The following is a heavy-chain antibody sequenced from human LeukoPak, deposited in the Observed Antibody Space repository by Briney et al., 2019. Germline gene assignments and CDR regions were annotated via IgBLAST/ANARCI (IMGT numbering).Heavy chain of an antibody. D-gene: IGHD6-19*01. CDR3: ARVEEQWLMGFDP. Sequence: ASVKVSCKASGYTFTGYYMHWVRQAPGQGLEWMGWISAYNGNTNYAQKLQGRVTMTTDTSTSTAYMELRSLRSDDTAVYYCARVEEQWLMGFDPWGQGTLVTVSS. V-gene: IGHV1-18*04. CDR1: GYTFTGYY. CDR2: ISAYNGNT. J-gene: IGHJ5*02.